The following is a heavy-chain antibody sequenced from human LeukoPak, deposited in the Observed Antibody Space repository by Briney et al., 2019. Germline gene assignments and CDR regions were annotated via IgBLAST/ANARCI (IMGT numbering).Heavy chain of an antibody. Sequence: SETLSLICAVYGGSFRGYYWSWIRQPPGKGLEWIGEISHSGSTNHNPSLKSRVTISEDTSKSQFSLKLSAVTAADTALYYCARGGIATPGVGGYFDYWGQGIFVTVSS. CDR3: ARGGIATPGVGGYFDY. CDR2: ISHSGST. J-gene: IGHJ4*02. V-gene: IGHV4-34*01. CDR1: GGSFRGYY. D-gene: IGHD6-13*01.